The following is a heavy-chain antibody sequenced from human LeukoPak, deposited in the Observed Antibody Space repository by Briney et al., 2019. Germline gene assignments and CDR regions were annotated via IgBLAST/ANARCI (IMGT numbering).Heavy chain of an antibody. D-gene: IGHD3-22*01. CDR1: GFTFSSYS. CDR3: ARDEYYYDSSGYRNWFDP. J-gene: IGHJ5*02. CDR2: ISSSSSTI. V-gene: IGHV3-48*02. Sequence: GGSLRLSCAASGFTFSSYSMNWVRQAPGKGLEWVSYISSSSSTIYYADSVKGRFTIFRDNAKNSLYLQMNSLRDEDTAVYYCARDEYYYDSSGYRNWFDPWGQGTLVTVSS.